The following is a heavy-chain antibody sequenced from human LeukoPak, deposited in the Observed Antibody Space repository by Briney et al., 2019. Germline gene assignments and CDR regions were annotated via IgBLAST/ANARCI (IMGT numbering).Heavy chain of an antibody. V-gene: IGHV3-48*01. CDR2: ISSSSSTI. D-gene: IGHD1-1*01. CDR1: GFTFSSYS. CDR3: ARGRERLPDAFDI. Sequence: PGGSLRLSCAASGFTFSSYSMNRVRQAPGKGLEWVSYISSSSSTIYYADSVKGRFTISRDNAKNSLYLQMNSLRAEDTAVYYCARGRERLPDAFDIWGQGTMVTVSS. J-gene: IGHJ3*02.